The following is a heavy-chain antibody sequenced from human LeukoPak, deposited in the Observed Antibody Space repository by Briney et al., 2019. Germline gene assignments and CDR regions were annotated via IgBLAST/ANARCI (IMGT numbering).Heavy chain of an antibody. CDR3: AKPPYYYDSSGYYPLDY. Sequence: PGGSLRLSCAASGFTFSSYAVSWVRQAPGKGLEWVSAISGSGGSTYYADSVKGRFTISRDNSKNTLYLQMNSLRAEDTAVYYCAKPPYYYDSSGYYPLDYWGQGTLVTVSS. J-gene: IGHJ4*02. D-gene: IGHD3-22*01. CDR1: GFTFSSYA. CDR2: ISGSGGST. V-gene: IGHV3-23*01.